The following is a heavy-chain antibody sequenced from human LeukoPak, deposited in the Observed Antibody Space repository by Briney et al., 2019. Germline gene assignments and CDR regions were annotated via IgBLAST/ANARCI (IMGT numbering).Heavy chain of an antibody. D-gene: IGHD1-26*01. CDR1: GGSISSYY. V-gene: IGHV4-59*01. Sequence: SETLSLTCTVSGGSISSYYWSWIRQPPGKGLEWIGYIYYSGSTNYNPSLKSRVTISVDTSKNQFSLKLSSVTAADTAVYHCAREVSGSYLLDYWGQGTLVTVSS. CDR2: IYYSGST. J-gene: IGHJ4*02. CDR3: AREVSGSYLLDY.